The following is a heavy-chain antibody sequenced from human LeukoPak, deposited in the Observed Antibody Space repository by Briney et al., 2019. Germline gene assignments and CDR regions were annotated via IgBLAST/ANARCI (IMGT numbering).Heavy chain of an antibody. CDR1: GYTFTRYY. D-gene: IGHD4-17*01. CDR2: ISAYNGNT. CDR3: AREVLFSDYGSTWFDP. Sequence: ASVKVSCKASGYTFTRYYLHWVRQAPGQGLEWMGWISAYNGNTNYAQKLQGRVTMTTDTSTSTAYMELRSLRSDDTAVYYCAREVLFSDYGSTWFDPWGQGTLVTVSS. J-gene: IGHJ5*02. V-gene: IGHV1-18*04.